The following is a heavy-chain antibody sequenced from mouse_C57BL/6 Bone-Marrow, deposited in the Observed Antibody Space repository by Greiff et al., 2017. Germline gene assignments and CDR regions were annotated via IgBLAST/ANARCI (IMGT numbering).Heavy chain of an antibody. Sequence: QVQLQQSGAELVRPGASVTLSCKASGYTFTDYEMHWVKQTPVHGLEWIGAIDPETGGTAYNQKFKGKAILTADKSSSTAYMELRSLTSEDSAVYYCTRFPSYYYGSSYFDYWGQGTTLTVSS. V-gene: IGHV1-15*01. CDR3: TRFPSYYYGSSYFDY. D-gene: IGHD1-1*01. CDR1: GYTFTDYE. CDR2: IDPETGGT. J-gene: IGHJ2*01.